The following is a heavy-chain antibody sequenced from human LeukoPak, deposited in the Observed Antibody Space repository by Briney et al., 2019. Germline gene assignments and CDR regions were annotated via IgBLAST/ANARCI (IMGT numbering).Heavy chain of an antibody. J-gene: IGHJ4*02. Sequence: GGSLRLSCAASGFTFSSYGMHWVRQAPGEGLEWVAFIRYDGSNKYYADSVKGRFTISRDNSKNTLYLQMNSLRAEDTAVYYCAKDRDSSGWYFDYWGQGTLVTVSS. V-gene: IGHV3-30*02. CDR2: IRYDGSNK. CDR3: AKDRDSSGWYFDY. D-gene: IGHD6-19*01. CDR1: GFTFSSYG.